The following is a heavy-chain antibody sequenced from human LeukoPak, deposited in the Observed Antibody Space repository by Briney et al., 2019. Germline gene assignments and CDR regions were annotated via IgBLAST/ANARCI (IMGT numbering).Heavy chain of an antibody. V-gene: IGHV3-73*01. D-gene: IGHD2-15*01. CDR3: TRSPFGGSGGSWDSWFDP. J-gene: IGHJ5*02. CDR1: GFTFSGSA. Sequence: PGGSLRLSCAASGFTFSGSAMHWVRQVSGKGLEWVGRIRSKTNSYATAYAASVKGRFTISRDDSKNTAYLQMNSLKTEDTAVYYCTRSPFGGSGGSWDSWFDPWGQGTLVTVSS. CDR2: IRSKTNSYAT.